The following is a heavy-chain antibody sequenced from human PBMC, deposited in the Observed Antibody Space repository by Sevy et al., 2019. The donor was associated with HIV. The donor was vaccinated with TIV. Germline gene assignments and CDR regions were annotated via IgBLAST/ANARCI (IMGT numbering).Heavy chain of an antibody. J-gene: IGHJ6*02. Sequence: ASVKVSCEAFGYTFTSYDINWVRQAPGQGLEWMGWMSPNTGATGFAQKFQGRVTLTRNKSITTAYMELSSLPYEDTAVYYCARGGNGDFWSYEYYYYGMDVWGQGTTVTVSS. D-gene: IGHD3-3*01. CDR2: MSPNTGAT. CDR1: GYTFTSYD. CDR3: ARGGNGDFWSYEYYYYGMDV. V-gene: IGHV1-8*01.